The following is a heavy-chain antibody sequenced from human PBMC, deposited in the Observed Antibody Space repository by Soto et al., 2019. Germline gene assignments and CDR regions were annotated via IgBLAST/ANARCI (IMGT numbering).Heavy chain of an antibody. Sequence: ASVKVSCKASGYTFTSYYMHWVRQAPGQGLEWMGIINPRGGSTSYAQKFQGRVTMTRDTSTSTVYMELSSRRSEDTAVYYCARGGAIVVVIMSAFDIWGQGTMVTVSS. D-gene: IGHD3-22*01. V-gene: IGHV1-46*01. CDR1: GYTFTSYY. CDR3: ARGGAIVVVIMSAFDI. CDR2: INPRGGST. J-gene: IGHJ3*02.